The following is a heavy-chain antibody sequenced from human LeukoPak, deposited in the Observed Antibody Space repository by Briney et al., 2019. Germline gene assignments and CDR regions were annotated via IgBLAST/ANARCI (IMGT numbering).Heavy chain of an antibody. J-gene: IGHJ3*02. D-gene: IGHD3-22*01. Sequence: SETLSLTCTVSGRSISSSSYYWGWIRHPPGEGLEWIGSIFYSESTHYNPSLKSRVTISVDTSKTQFSLKLSSVTAADSAVYYCARMYYYDSSGYQHPPTTPLDAFDIWGQGTMVTVSS. CDR2: IFYSEST. CDR3: ARMYYYDSSGYQHPPTTPLDAFDI. CDR1: GRSISSSSYY. V-gene: IGHV4-39*07.